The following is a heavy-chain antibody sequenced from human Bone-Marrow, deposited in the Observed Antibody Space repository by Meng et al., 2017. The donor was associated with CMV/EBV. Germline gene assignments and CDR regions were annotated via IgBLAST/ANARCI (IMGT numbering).Heavy chain of an antibody. V-gene: IGHV3-9*01. J-gene: IGHJ6*02. CDR2: ISWNSGSI. Sequence: SLKISCAASGFTFDDYAMHWVRQAPGKGLEWVSGISWNSGSIGYADSVKGRFTISRDNAKNSLYLQMNSLRAEDTALYYCAKDYYYYGMDVWGQGTTATVSS. CDR3: AKDYYYYGMDV. CDR1: GFTFDDYA.